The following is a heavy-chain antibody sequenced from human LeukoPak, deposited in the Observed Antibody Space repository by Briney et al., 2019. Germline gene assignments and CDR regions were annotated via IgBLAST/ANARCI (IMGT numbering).Heavy chain of an antibody. V-gene: IGHV4-34*01. CDR2: IYYSGST. Sequence: SETLSLTCAVYGGSFSGYYWSWIRQPPGKGLEWIGSIYYSGSTYYNPSLKSRVTISVDTSKNQFSLKLSSVTAADTAVYYCARLGRSYYLDYWGQGTLVTVSS. CDR3: ARLGRSYYLDY. J-gene: IGHJ4*02. D-gene: IGHD1-26*01. CDR1: GGSFSGYY.